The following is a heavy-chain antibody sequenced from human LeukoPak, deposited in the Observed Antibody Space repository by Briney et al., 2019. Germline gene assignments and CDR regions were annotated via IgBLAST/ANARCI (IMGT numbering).Heavy chain of an antibody. CDR1: GGTFSSYA. D-gene: IGHD5-12*01. CDR3: ARAYSGYDYGDY. CDR2: IIPIFGTA. Sequence: ASVKVSCKASGGTFSSYAISWVRQAPGQGLEWMGGIIPIFGTANYAQKFQGRVTITADESTSTAYMELRSLRSDDTAVYYCARAYSGYDYGDYWGQGTLVTVSS. J-gene: IGHJ4*02. V-gene: IGHV1-69*13.